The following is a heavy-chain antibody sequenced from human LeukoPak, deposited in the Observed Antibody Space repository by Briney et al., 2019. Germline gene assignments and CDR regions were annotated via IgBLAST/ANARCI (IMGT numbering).Heavy chain of an antibody. V-gene: IGHV4-4*07. Sequence: SETLSLTCSVSGGSISSYYWSWIRQPAGRGLEWIGRIQTSGSTNYNPSLKSRVTMSVDTSKNKFSLKVNSVTAADTAVYYCARVGSGWSFDYWGQGTLVTVSS. J-gene: IGHJ4*02. CDR2: IQTSGST. CDR1: GGSISSYY. D-gene: IGHD6-19*01. CDR3: ARVGSGWSFDY.